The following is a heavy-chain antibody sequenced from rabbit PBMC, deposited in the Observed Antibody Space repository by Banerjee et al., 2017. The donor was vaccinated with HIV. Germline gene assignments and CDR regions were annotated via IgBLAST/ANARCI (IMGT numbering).Heavy chain of an antibody. J-gene: IGHJ4*01. Sequence: QSLEESGGDLVKPGASLTLTCIDSGFSFSSSYWICWVRQAPGKGLELIGCIDNGSGSTYYASWAKGRFTISKTSSTTVTLQMTSLTAADTATYFCARSTITWYIDFNLWGPGTLVTVS. CDR3: ARSTITWYIDFNL. CDR1: GFSFSSSYW. V-gene: IGHV1S40*01. CDR2: IDNGSGST. D-gene: IGHD1-1*01.